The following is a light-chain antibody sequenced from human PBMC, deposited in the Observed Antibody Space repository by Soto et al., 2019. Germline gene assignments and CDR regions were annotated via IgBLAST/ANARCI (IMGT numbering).Light chain of an antibody. V-gene: IGLV2-11*01. Sequence: QSVLTQPPSASGSPGQSVTITCSGTENDIGFANYVSWYQHHPTKAPKLIIYDVTNRPSGVPYRFSGSKSGSTASLTISGLQAEDEADYYCCSHAGGSSWVFGGGTKLTVL. CDR2: DVT. J-gene: IGLJ3*02. CDR3: CSHAGGSSWV. CDR1: ENDIGFANY.